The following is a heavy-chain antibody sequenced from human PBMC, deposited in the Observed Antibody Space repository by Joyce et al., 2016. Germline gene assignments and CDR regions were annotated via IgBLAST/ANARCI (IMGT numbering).Heavy chain of an antibody. Sequence: QVQLVQSGAEVKKPGASVKVSCKASGYTFTNFDINWVRQAPGQGLEWLGWMTPNSGNTGYAKNFQGRVTMTRDTSISTAYMELSSLRSEDTAVYFWARNKDGTGDFDFWGQGTPVTVSS. V-gene: IGHV1-8*01. CDR3: ARNKDGTGDFDF. CDR1: GYTFTNFD. D-gene: IGHD7-27*01. J-gene: IGHJ4*02. CDR2: MTPNSGNT.